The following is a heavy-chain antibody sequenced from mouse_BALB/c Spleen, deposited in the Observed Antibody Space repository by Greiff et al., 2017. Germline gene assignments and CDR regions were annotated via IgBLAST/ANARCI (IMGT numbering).Heavy chain of an antibody. D-gene: IGHD1-1*01. J-gene: IGHJ4*01. CDR2: ISSGGST. Sequence: EVKLEESGGGLVKPGGSLKLSCAASGFTFSSYAMSWVRQTPEKRLEWVASISSGGSTYYPDSVKGRFTISRDNARNILYLQMSSLRSEDTAMYYCAKLTTQGAMDYWGQGTSVTVSS. V-gene: IGHV5-6-5*01. CDR1: GFTFSSYA. CDR3: AKLTTQGAMDY.